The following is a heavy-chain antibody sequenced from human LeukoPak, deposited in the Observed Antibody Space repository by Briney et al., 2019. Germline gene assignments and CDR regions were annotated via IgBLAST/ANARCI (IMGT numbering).Heavy chain of an antibody. Sequence: SETLSLTCAVYGGSFGGYYWSWIRQPPGKGPEWIGEINHSGSTNYNPSLKSRVTISVDTSKNQFSLKLSSVTAADTAVYYCARNPTYGDSLFDPWGQGTLVTVSS. CDR2: INHSGST. V-gene: IGHV4-34*01. CDR1: GGSFGGYY. CDR3: ARNPTYGDSLFDP. J-gene: IGHJ5*02. D-gene: IGHD4-17*01.